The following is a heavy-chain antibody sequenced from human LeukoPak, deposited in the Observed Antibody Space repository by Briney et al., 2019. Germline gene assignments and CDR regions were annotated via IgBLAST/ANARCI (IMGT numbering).Heavy chain of an antibody. V-gene: IGHV3-73*01. CDR1: GFTFSGSA. Sequence: GGSLRLSCAASGFTFSGSAMHWVRQASGKGLEWVGRIRSKANSYATAYAASVKGRFTISRDDSKNTAYLQMNSLKTEDTAVYYCTGALLWFGALSNYYYYYGMDVWGKGTTVTVSS. D-gene: IGHD3-10*01. CDR2: IRSKANSYAT. J-gene: IGHJ6*04. CDR3: TGALLWFGALSNYYYYYGMDV.